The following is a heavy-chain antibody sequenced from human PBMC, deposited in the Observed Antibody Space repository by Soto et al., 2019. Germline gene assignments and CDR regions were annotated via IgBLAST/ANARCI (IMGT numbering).Heavy chain of an antibody. Sequence: QVQLVQSGAEVKKPGSSVKISCKAFGGSFSDYAISWVRQAPGQGLEWMGGIIPIFGTPIYAQKFQDRVTFTAHESTNTAYMELSRLTSEDTAVYYCARDRAPRGWSYLDLWGQGTQVTVSS. J-gene: IGHJ4*02. CDR1: GGSFSDYA. V-gene: IGHV1-69*01. CDR3: ARDRAPRGWSYLDL. D-gene: IGHD2-15*01. CDR2: IIPIFGTP.